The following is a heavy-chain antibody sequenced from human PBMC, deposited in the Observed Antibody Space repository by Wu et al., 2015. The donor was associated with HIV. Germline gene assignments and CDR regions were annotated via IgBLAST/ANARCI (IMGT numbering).Heavy chain of an antibody. V-gene: IGHV1-18*01. Sequence: QVQLVQSGAEVKKPGASVKVSCKASGYTFSSYGISWVRQAPGQGLEWMGWVSGYNGISNYAQKVQGRVTVTTDTSTSTAYMELRSLRSDDTAVYYCARGRYFDWPCDYWGQGPWSPSPQ. CDR2: VSGYNGIS. CDR1: GYTFSSYG. J-gene: IGHJ4*02. D-gene: IGHD3-9*01. CDR3: ARGRYFDWPCDY.